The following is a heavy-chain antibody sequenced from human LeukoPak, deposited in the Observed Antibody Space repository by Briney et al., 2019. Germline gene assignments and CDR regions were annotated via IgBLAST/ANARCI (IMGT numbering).Heavy chain of an antibody. CDR1: GGTFSSYA. CDR2: IIPIFGKA. CDR3: ARRDCYGSNFDY. J-gene: IGHJ4*02. Sequence: ASVKVSCKASGGTFSSYAISWVRQAPGQGLEWMGWIIPIFGKANYAQKFQGRVTITADKSTGTAYMELSSLRSEDTAVYYCARRDCYGSNFDYWRKGTLVSVSS. D-gene: IGHD2-21*02. V-gene: IGHV1-69*06.